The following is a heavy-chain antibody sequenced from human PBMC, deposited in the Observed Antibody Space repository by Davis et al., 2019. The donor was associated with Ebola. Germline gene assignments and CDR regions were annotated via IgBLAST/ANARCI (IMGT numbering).Heavy chain of an antibody. CDR1: GYTFSTYW. CDR3: ARTNNYGGVGRFDP. D-gene: IGHD4-11*01. CDR2: IYPDDSDA. V-gene: IGHV5-51*07. J-gene: IGHJ5*02. Sequence: GESLKISCKGSGYTFSTYWIGWVHQMPGKGLEWMGVIYPDDSDARYSPSFRGQVTISVDKSINTAYLQWSSLKASDTAIYYCARTNNYGGVGRFDPWGQGTLVTVSS.